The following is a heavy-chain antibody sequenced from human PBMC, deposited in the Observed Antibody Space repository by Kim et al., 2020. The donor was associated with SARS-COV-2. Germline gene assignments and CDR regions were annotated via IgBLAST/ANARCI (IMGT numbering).Heavy chain of an antibody. CDR1: GGSISSGGYY. Sequence: SQTLSLTCTVSGGSISSGGYYWSWIRQHPGKGLEWIGYIYYSGSTYYNPSLKSRVTISVDTSKNQFSLKLSSVTAADTAVYYCARGGYDFWSGYLDYWGQGTLVTVSS. CDR3: ARGGYDFWSGYLDY. D-gene: IGHD3-3*01. CDR2: IYYSGST. J-gene: IGHJ4*02. V-gene: IGHV4-31*03.